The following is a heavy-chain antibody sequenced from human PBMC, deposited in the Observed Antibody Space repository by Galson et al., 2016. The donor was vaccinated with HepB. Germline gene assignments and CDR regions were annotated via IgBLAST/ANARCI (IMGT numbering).Heavy chain of an antibody. Sequence: SETLSLTCTVSGDSISSYSNYWAWIRQPPGKGLEWIGSIYYTGSTYYNPSLKSRLTMSVDTSKSQFSLKLTSVTAADAAVYYCARHITSGYYVYYFDYWGQGALVTVSS. CDR1: GDSISSYSNY. D-gene: IGHD5-12*01. V-gene: IGHV4-39*01. J-gene: IGHJ4*02. CDR3: ARHITSGYYVYYFDY. CDR2: IYYTGST.